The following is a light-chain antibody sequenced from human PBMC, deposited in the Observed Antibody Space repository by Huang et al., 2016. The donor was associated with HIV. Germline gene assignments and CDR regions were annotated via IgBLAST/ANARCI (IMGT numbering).Light chain of an antibody. CDR3: QQRSAWPLT. CDR2: DAS. CDR1: QSGHSY. J-gene: IGKJ4*01. Sequence: EIVLTQSPATLSLSPGERATLSCRASQSGHSYLAWYQQKPGQAPLLLIYDASNRATCFPARLSGSGSGTDFTLTISNLQSEDFAVYYCQQRSAWPLTFGGGTKVEI. V-gene: IGKV3-11*01.